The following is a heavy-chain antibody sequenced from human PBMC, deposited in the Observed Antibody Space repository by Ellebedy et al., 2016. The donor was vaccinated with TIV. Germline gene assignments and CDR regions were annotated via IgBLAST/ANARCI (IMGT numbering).Heavy chain of an antibody. V-gene: IGHV3-15*01. J-gene: IGHJ4*02. CDR3: SAGTGKSDFDH. CDR2: IKSKTDSETR. Sequence: GGSLRLSCAASGFTFSDAWMSWVRQAPGKGLEWVGRIKSKTDSETRDFAAPVKGRFLISRDDSKNTLYLQMSSLRTDDTAVYYCSAGTGKSDFDHWGQGTLVTVSS. CDR1: GFTFSDAW. D-gene: IGHD7-27*01.